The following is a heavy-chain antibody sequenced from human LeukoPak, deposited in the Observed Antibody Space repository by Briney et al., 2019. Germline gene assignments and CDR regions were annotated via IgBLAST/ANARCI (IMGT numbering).Heavy chain of an antibody. J-gene: IGHJ4*02. D-gene: IGHD2/OR15-2a*01. CDR3: ARGFSYLDN. Sequence: ASVKVSCKASGYTFTDYYMLWVRQAPGQGLEWMGWINPDSGGTNYAQNFQGRVTMTRDTSISTAYMDLSRLRYDDTAVYYCARGFSYLDNWGQGTLVTVSS. V-gene: IGHV1-2*02. CDR2: INPDSGGT. CDR1: GYTFTDYY.